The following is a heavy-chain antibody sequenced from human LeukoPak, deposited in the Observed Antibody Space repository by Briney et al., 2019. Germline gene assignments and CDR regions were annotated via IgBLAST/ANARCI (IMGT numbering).Heavy chain of an antibody. J-gene: IGHJ6*02. D-gene: IGHD4-11*01. CDR1: GGSIRSTTNY. CDR3: ATVGYSNCSMDV. V-gene: IGHV4-39*01. Sequence: SETLSLTCTVSGGSIRSTTNYWGWIRQPPGKGLEWIGAIYYSGSTYYNPPLKSRVTISVDTSKNQFSLRLNSVTAADTAVYYCATVGYSNCSMDVWGQGTTVTVSS. CDR2: IYYSGST.